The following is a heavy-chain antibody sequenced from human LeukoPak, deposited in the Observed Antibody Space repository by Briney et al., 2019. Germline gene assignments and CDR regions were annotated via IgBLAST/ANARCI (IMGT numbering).Heavy chain of an antibody. CDR3: AREDGRTDDALDY. CDR2: IITTGDTT. D-gene: IGHD5-24*01. Sequence: PGGSLRLSCAASGFTFSNYAMSWVRQAPGRGLEWLSAIITTGDTTYYADSVQGRFTISRDNSKNTLYLQMNSLRAEDTSVYYCAREDGRTDDALDYWGQGTLVTVSS. V-gene: IGHV3-23*01. CDR1: GFTFSNYA. J-gene: IGHJ4*02.